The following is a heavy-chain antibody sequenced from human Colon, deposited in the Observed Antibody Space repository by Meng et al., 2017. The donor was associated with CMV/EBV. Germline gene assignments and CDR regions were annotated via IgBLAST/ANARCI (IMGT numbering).Heavy chain of an antibody. CDR3: AREQRGYCTSTSCPSRWFDP. CDR1: GFTFNSYW. Sequence: GESLKISCGASGFTFNSYWMHWVRQAPGKGLVWVSRINSDGSTTNYADSVKGRFTISRNNAKNTLYLQMNSLRAEDTAVYYCAREQRGYCTSTSCPSRWFDPWGQGTLVTVSS. D-gene: IGHD2-2*01. CDR2: INSDGSTT. V-gene: IGHV3-74*01. J-gene: IGHJ5*02.